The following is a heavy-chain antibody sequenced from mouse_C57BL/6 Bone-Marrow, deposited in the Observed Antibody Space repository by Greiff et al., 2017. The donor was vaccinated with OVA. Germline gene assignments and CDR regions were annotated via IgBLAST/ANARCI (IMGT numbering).Heavy chain of an antibody. Sequence: QVQLQQPGAELVRPGSSVKLSCTASGYTFTSYWMHWVKQRPIQGLEWIGNIDPSDSDTHYHQKFKDKATLTVDKSSSTAYMQLSSLTSEDSAVYCCARWEYDGYSNYFDYWGQGTTLTVSS. CDR2: IDPSDSDT. J-gene: IGHJ2*01. D-gene: IGHD2-3*01. CDR1: GYTFTSYW. CDR3: ARWEYDGYSNYFDY. V-gene: IGHV1-52*01.